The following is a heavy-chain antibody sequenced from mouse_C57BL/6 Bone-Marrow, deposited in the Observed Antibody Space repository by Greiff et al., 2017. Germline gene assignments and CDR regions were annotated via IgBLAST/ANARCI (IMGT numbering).Heavy chain of an antibody. Sequence: QVQLQQPGAELVKPGASVKVSCKASGYTFTSYWMHWVKQRPGQGLEWIGRIHPSDSDTNYNQKFKGKATLTVDKSSSTAYMQLSSLTSEDAAGYYCAIKAFYYYGSSWYFDVWGTGTTVTVSS. D-gene: IGHD1-1*01. CDR1: GYTFTSYW. CDR2: IHPSDSDT. V-gene: IGHV1-74*01. J-gene: IGHJ1*03. CDR3: AIKAFYYYGSSWYFDV.